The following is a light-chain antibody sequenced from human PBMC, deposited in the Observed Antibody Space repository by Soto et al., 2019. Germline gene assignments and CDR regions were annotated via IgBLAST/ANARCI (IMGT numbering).Light chain of an antibody. CDR2: LGS. CDR1: QSLLHSNGYNY. J-gene: IGKJ2*02. V-gene: IGKV2-28*01. CDR3: MQALQTPGT. Sequence: DLVMTQSPLSLPVTPGEPASISCRSSQSLLHSNGYNYLDWYLQKPGQSPQLLIYLGSNRASGVPERFSGSGSGTDFTLKISRVEAEDVGVYYCMQALQTPGTFGQGTKLEIK.